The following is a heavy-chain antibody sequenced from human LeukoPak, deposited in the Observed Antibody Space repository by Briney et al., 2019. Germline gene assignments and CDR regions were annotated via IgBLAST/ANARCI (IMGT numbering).Heavy chain of an antibody. V-gene: IGHV1-8*01. J-gene: IGHJ1*01. CDR2: MSLNSGNT. CDR3: AGCSSSSCYDYFQH. Sequence: AASVKVSCKASGYTFTSYDINWVRQATGQGLEWMGYMSLNSGNTGYAQNFRGRVTMTSSTSISTVYMELSSLTSEDTAVYYCAGCSSSSCYDYFQHWGQGTQVTVSS. D-gene: IGHD2-2*01. CDR1: GYTFTSYD.